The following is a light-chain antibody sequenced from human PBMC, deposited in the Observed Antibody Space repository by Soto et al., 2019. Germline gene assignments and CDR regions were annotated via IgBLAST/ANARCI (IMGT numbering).Light chain of an antibody. J-gene: IGKJ3*01. CDR3: QQYGSSSFT. V-gene: IGKV3-20*01. CDR2: GAS. CDR1: QSVSSSY. Sequence: EIVLTQSPGTRSLSPGERATLSCRASQSVSSSYLAWYQQKPGQAPRLLIYGASSRATGIPDRFSGSGSGTDFTLTISRLEPEDFAVYYYQQYGSSSFTFGPGTKVDIK.